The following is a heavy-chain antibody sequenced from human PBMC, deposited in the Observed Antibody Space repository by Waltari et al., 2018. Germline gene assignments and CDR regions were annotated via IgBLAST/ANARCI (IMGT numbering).Heavy chain of an antibody. CDR2: IYHLGNT. CDR3: ARNWDRGTLTY. Sequence: QVQLQESGPGLVKPSETLSPTCTVSGFSIPGGFQWGWVRQPQGKGLEWIGNIYHLGNTYYNPSFKSRLTISVDTSKNQFSLKLTSVTAADTAIYYCARNWDRGTLTYWGQGTLVTVSS. CDR1: GFSIPGGFQ. V-gene: IGHV4-38-2*02. J-gene: IGHJ4*02. D-gene: IGHD1-1*01.